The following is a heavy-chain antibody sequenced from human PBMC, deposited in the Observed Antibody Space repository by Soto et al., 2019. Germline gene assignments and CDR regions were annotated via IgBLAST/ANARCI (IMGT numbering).Heavy chain of an antibody. V-gene: IGHV1-18*01. CDR3: ARTKGEVVVPAARGGVWMDV. Sequence: ASVKVSCKASGYTFTSYGISWVRQAPGQGLEWMGWISAYNGNTNYAQKLQGRVTMTTDTSTSTAYMELRSLRSDDTAVYYCARTKGEVVVPAARGGVWMDVWGKGTTVTVSS. CDR2: ISAYNGNT. J-gene: IGHJ6*04. CDR1: GYTFTSYG. D-gene: IGHD2-2*01.